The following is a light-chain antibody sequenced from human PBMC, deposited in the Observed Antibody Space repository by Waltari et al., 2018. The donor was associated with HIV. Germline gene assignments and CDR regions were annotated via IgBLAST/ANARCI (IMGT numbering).Light chain of an antibody. CDR1: HRDARFHTF. J-gene: IGLJ2*01. Sequence: DLTQPASLSGFLEQPITISCTGVHRDARFHTFISWYQQQPGTVPKLFLYDVDTRAAGIPCRSSGSKSGNTAFLTISVLQIEDEGLYFCASYTADDTILFGGGTTVTVL. CDR2: DVD. V-gene: IGLV2-14*03. CDR3: ASYTADDTIL.